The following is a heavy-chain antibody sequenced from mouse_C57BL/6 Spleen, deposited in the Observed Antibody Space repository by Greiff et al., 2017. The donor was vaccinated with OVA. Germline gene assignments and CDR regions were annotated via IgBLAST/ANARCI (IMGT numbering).Heavy chain of an antibody. D-gene: IGHD4-1*01. J-gene: IGHJ3*01. V-gene: IGHV1-82*01. CDR3: ARSNWDGAY. CDR1: GYAFSSSW. Sequence: VQLQESGPELVKPGASVKISCKASGYAFSSSWMNWVKQRPGKGLEWIGRIYPGDGDTNYNGKFKGKATLTADKSSSTAYMQLSSLTSEDSAVYFCARSNWDGAYWGQGTLVTVSA. CDR2: IYPGDGDT.